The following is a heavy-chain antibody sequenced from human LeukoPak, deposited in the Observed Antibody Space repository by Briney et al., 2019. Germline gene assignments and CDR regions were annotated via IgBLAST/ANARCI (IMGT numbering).Heavy chain of an antibody. V-gene: IGHV3-53*04. D-gene: IGHD1-26*01. CDR1: GFTVSSKY. J-gene: IGHJ4*02. Sequence: PGGSLRLSCAASGFTVSSKYMSWVRQAPGKGLEWVSVIYSGGSTYYADSVKGRFTISRHNSKNTLYLQMNSLRAEDTAVYYCARGGDIGGSYTVDYWGQGTLVTVSS. CDR3: ARGGDIGGSYTVDY. CDR2: IYSGGST.